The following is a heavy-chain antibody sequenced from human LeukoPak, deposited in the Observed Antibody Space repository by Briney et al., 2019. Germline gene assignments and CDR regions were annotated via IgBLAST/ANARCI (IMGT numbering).Heavy chain of an antibody. Sequence: SETLSLTCAVYGGSFSGYYWSWIRQPPGKGLEWIGEINHSGSTNYNPSLKSRVTISVDTSKNQFSLKLSSVTAADTAVYYCARLRSPTRASSSHLDYWGQGTLVTVSS. V-gene: IGHV4-34*01. D-gene: IGHD6-13*01. CDR3: ARLRSPTRASSSHLDY. CDR2: INHSGST. J-gene: IGHJ4*02. CDR1: GGSFSGYY.